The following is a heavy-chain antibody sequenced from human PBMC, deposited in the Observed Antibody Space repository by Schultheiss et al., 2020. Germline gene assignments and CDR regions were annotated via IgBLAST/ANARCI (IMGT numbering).Heavy chain of an antibody. V-gene: IGHV3-30*02. Sequence: GGSLRLSCAASGFTFSSYGMHWVRQAPGKGLEWVAVIWYDGSNKYYADSVKGRFTISRDNSKNTLYLQMNSLRAEDTAVYYCAKAGGYIVGAIFVSYFDYWGQGTLGTVSS. CDR3: AKAGGYIVGAIFVSYFDY. CDR1: GFTFSSYG. J-gene: IGHJ4*02. D-gene: IGHD1-26*01. CDR2: IWYDGSNK.